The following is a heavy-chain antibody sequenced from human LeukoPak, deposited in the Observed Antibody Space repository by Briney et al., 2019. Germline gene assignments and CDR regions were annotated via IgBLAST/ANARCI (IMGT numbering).Heavy chain of an antibody. CDR1: GFTFSSYS. Sequence: PGGSLRLSCAASGFTFSSYSMNWVRQAPGKGLEWVSSISSSSSYIYYADSVKGRFTISRDNAKNTLYLQMNSLRAEDTAVYYCARGGIAAAGLNFDYWGQGSLVTVSS. J-gene: IGHJ4*02. V-gene: IGHV3-21*04. CDR3: ARGGIAAAGLNFDY. D-gene: IGHD6-13*01. CDR2: ISSSSSYI.